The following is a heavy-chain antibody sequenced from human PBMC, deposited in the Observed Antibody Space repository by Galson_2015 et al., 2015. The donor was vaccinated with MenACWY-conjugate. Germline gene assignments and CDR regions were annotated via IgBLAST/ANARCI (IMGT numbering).Heavy chain of an antibody. CDR3: AKDAQWSFDI. V-gene: IGHV3-30*02. J-gene: IGHJ3*02. CDR1: GFTFTRNG. CDR2: IRDIGNDK. Sequence: SLRLSCAASGFTFTRNGMHWVRQAPGRGLEWVAWIRDIGNDKSYADAVTGRFTISRDNSKSTVSLQVNNLRAEDTAEYYCAKDAQWSFDIWGQGTQVTVSS. D-gene: IGHD6-19*01.